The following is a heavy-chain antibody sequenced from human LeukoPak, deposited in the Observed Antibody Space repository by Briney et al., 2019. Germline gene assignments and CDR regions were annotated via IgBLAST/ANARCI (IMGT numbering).Heavy chain of an antibody. D-gene: IGHD3-16*02. J-gene: IGHJ4*02. CDR3: ARSHDHLWGNYPDY. V-gene: IGHV4/OR15-8*01. Sequence: SETLSLTCDVSGGSIYSTNWWNWVRQPPGKGLEWIGEIHHDGRINYNPSLKSRVTLSVDKSKNQFSLRLNSVTAADTAMYYCARSHDHLWGNYPDYWGQGTLVTVSS. CDR2: IHHDGRI. CDR1: GGSIYSTNW.